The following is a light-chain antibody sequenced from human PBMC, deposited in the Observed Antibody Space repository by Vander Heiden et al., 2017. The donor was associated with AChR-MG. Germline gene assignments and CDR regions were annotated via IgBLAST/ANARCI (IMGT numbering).Light chain of an antibody. CDR1: SVRSEY. CDR2: GKN. V-gene: IGLV3-19*01. J-gene: IGLJ2*01. CDR3: NSRDSSGNNQV. Sequence: SSEPTPAPAVSVALGQTLRTTSQGDSVRSEYASGYQQKPGQAPVLVMVGKNDRPSGIPDRFSCSSSGNTASVTITGAQAEDEADDDCNSRDSSGNNQVFGGGTKLTVL.